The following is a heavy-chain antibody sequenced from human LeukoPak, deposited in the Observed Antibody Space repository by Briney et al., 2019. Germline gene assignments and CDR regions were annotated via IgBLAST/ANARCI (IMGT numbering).Heavy chain of an antibody. CDR2: IISDGTST. CDR1: GFTFSSHW. D-gene: IGHD3-10*01. Sequence: GGSLRLSCAASGFTFSSHWMHWVRQAPGKGLVWFSRIISDGTSTSYADSVKGRFTISRDNAKNTLFLQLNSLRDEDTAVYYCARGHVPGSDRHWDYWGQGILVTVSS. J-gene: IGHJ4*02. V-gene: IGHV3-74*01. CDR3: ARGHVPGSDRHWDY.